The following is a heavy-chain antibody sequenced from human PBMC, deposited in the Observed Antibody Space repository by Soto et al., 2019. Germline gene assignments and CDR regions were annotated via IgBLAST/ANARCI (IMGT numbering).Heavy chain of an antibody. CDR2: ISYDGSNK. V-gene: IGHV3-30*18. D-gene: IGHD4-17*01. CDR1: GFTFSSYG. Sequence: GGSLRLSCAASGFTFSSYGMHWVRQAPGKGLEWVAVISYDGSNKYYADSVKGRFTISRDNSKNTLYLQMNSLRAEDTAVYYCAKMTVTSYYYYYGMDVWGQGTTVTVS. J-gene: IGHJ6*02. CDR3: AKMTVTSYYYYYGMDV.